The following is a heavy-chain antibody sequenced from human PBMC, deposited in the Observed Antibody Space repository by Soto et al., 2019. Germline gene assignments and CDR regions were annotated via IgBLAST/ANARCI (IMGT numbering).Heavy chain of an antibody. Sequence: EVQLVESGGGLVQPGGSLRLSCAASGFPFSIYSMNWVLQAPGKGLEWFSYITSDTNTINYADSVKGRFTISRDNAKNSLYLQMNSLRDEDTAVYFCARSVEGHFDYWGQGTVVTVSS. CDR1: GFPFSIYS. V-gene: IGHV3-48*02. CDR2: ITSDTNTI. CDR3: ARSVEGHFDY. J-gene: IGHJ4*02. D-gene: IGHD6-19*01.